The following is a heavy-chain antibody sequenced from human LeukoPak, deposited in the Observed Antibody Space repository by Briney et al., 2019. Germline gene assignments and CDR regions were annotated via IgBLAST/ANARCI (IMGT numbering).Heavy chain of an antibody. CDR2: ITADGTE. V-gene: IGHV3-15*01. CDR1: GLTFSDAW. D-gene: IGHD5-24*01. CDR3: TTAPTRGWLPYFDY. Sequence: GGSLRLSCAVSGLTFSDAWISWVRQAPGKGLEWVARITADGTEDYAAPVNARFTASRDNSKTTVYLQMNSLTTEDTAVYYCTTAPTRGWLPYFDYWGQGTVVTVSS. J-gene: IGHJ4*02.